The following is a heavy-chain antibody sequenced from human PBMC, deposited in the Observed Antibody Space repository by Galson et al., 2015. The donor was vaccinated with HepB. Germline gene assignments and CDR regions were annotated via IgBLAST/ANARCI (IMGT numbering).Heavy chain of an antibody. V-gene: IGHV3-48*02. D-gene: IGHD3-22*01. CDR1: GSTFSSYA. J-gene: IGHJ4*02. Sequence: SLRLSCAASGSTFSSYAMHWVRQAPGKGLEWVSYISSSSSTIYYADSVEGRFTISRDSAKNSLYLQMNSLRDEDTAVYYCARGGNYDSSGYSYFFDYWGQGTLVTVSS. CDR3: ARGGNYDSSGYSYFFDY. CDR2: ISSSSSTI.